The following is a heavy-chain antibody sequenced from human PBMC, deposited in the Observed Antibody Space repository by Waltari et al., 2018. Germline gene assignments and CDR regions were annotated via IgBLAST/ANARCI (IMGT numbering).Heavy chain of an antibody. Sequence: QVQLVESGGGVVQPGRSLRLHCASSGFTFSSYAITWGRHAPGKGLEWVAVISYDGSNKYYADSVKGRFTISRDNSKNTLYLQMNSLRAEDTAVYYCARVVRLAFDIWGQGTMVTVSS. J-gene: IGHJ3*02. V-gene: IGHV3-30-3*01. CDR3: ARVVRLAFDI. CDR1: GFTFSSYA. D-gene: IGHD6-25*01. CDR2: ISYDGSNK.